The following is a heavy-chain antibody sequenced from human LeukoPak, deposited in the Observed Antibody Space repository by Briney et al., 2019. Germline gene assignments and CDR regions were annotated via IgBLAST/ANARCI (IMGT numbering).Heavy chain of an antibody. D-gene: IGHD2-2*01. CDR1: GGTFSGYA. CDR2: IIPIFGTA. Sequence: GASVKVSCKASGGTFSGYAISWVRQAPGQGLEWMGGIIPIFGTANYAQKFQGRVTITTDESTSTAYMELSSLRSEDTAVYYCARGSVLNYCSNTSCYRAFDIWGQGTMVTVSS. CDR3: ARGSVLNYCSNTSCYRAFDI. J-gene: IGHJ3*02. V-gene: IGHV1-69*05.